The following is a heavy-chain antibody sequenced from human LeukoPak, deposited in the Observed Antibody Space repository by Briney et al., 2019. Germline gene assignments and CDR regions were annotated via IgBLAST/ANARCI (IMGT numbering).Heavy chain of an antibody. Sequence: GGSLRLSCAASGFTFDDYAMHWVRQAPGKGLEWVSGISWNGGNIGYADSVKGRFTISRDNAKNSLYLQMNSLRAEDMALYYCAKTTVITPDWYFDLWGRGTLVTVSS. D-gene: IGHD4-23*01. CDR2: ISWNGGNI. V-gene: IGHV3-9*03. J-gene: IGHJ2*01. CDR3: AKTTVITPDWYFDL. CDR1: GFTFDDYA.